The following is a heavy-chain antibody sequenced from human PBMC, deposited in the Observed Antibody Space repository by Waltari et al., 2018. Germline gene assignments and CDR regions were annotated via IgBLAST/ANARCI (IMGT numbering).Heavy chain of an antibody. Sequence: QVQLQQWGAGLLKPSETLSLTCAVYGGSFSGYYWSWIRQPPGKGLEWIGEINHSGSTNYNPSLKSRVTISVDTSKNQFSLKLSSVTAADTAVYYCARGQYCSSTSCRYYYYYGMDVWGQGTTVTVSS. CDR3: ARGQYCSSTSCRYYYYYGMDV. V-gene: IGHV4-34*01. D-gene: IGHD2-2*01. CDR1: GGSFSGYY. CDR2: INHSGST. J-gene: IGHJ6*02.